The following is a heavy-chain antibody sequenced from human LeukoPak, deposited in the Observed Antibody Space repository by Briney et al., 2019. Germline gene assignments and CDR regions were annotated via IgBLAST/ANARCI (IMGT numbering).Heavy chain of an antibody. CDR2: IWYDGSNK. CDR3: MTAAGYNFGQY. D-gene: IGHD5-18*01. Sequence: GGSLRLSCAASGFTFSSYGMHWVRQAPGKGLEWVAVIWYDGSNKYYADSVRGRFTISRDNSKNTLYLQMNSLRAEDTAIYYCMTAAGYNFGQYWGQGTLVTVSS. V-gene: IGHV3-33*01. CDR1: GFTFSSYG. J-gene: IGHJ4*02.